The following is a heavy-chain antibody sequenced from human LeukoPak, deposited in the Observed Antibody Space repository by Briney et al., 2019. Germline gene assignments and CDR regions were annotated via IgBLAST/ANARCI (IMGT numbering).Heavy chain of an antibody. V-gene: IGHV3-30*18. CDR2: ISYDGSNK. Sequence: PGGSLRLSCAASGFTFSSYGMHWVRQAPGKGLEWVAVISYDGSNKYYADSVKGRFTISRDNSKNTLYLQMNSLRAEDTAVYYCAKDLIAVADYYFDYWGRGTLVTVSS. CDR3: AKDLIAVADYYFDY. J-gene: IGHJ4*02. D-gene: IGHD6-19*01. CDR1: GFTFSSYG.